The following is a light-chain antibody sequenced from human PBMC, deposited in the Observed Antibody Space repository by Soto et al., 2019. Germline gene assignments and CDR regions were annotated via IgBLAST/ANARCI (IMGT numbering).Light chain of an antibody. CDR1: QSISSW. CDR3: QQYNGFSHT. J-gene: IGKJ2*01. Sequence: DIQMTQSPSSLSASVGDRVTITCRASQSISSWLAWYQQKPGKAPKLLIYKASSLESGVPSRFSGSGSGTEFTLTISSLQPDDSATYHCQQYNGFSHTFGQGTKGDIK. V-gene: IGKV1-5*03. CDR2: KAS.